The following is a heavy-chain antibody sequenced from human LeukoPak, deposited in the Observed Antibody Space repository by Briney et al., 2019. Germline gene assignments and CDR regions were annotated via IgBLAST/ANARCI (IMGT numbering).Heavy chain of an antibody. D-gene: IGHD3-22*01. V-gene: IGHV4-34*01. CDR2: INHSGST. J-gene: IGHJ4*02. CDR1: GGSFCGYY. Sequence: SVALSLTCAVYGGSFCGYYWSWIRQPPGKGLEWIGEINHSGSTNYNPSLKSRVTIAVDTSKNQFSLKLRTVTAADTAVYYRASLPYHYDSSGYYYFSFDYWGQGTLVTVSS. CDR3: ASLPYHYDSSGYYYFSFDY.